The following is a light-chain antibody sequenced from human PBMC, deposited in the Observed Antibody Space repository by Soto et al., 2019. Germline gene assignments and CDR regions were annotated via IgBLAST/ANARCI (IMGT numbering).Light chain of an antibody. Sequence: EIVMTQSPATLSVSPGERATLSCRASQSVSSNLAWYQQKPGQAPRLLIYGASTRATGIPARFSGSGSGTEFTLTISSLQSEDFAVYYCQQYNNWYTFGQGTKVDLK. CDR2: GAS. V-gene: IGKV3-15*01. CDR3: QQYNNWYT. J-gene: IGKJ2*01. CDR1: QSVSSN.